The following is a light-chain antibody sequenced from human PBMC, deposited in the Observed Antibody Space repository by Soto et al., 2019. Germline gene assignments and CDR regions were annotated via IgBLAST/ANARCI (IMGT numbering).Light chain of an antibody. CDR1: RSNIGSNP. CDR3: AAWDDSLYGRV. J-gene: IGLJ1*01. CDR2: SNN. V-gene: IGLV1-44*01. Sequence: QSVLTPPPSASGTPGQRVTISCSGSRSNIGSNPVNWYQQLPGTAPKLLIDSNNQRPSGVPDRFSGSRSGTSASLAISGLQSEDEADYYCAAWDDSLYGRVFGTGTKVTV.